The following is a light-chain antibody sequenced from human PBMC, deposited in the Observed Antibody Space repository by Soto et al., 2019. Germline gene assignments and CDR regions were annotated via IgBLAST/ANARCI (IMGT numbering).Light chain of an antibody. V-gene: IGKV3-20*01. CDR3: HQYSSSRRT. Sequence: PGERVTLSCRASQSVSSNCLAWYQQKPGQAPRLLIYGASNRAAGIPDRFSGSGSGTDFTLTISRLEPEDFAVYYCHQYSSSRRTFGQGTKVEIK. J-gene: IGKJ1*01. CDR2: GAS. CDR1: QSVSSNC.